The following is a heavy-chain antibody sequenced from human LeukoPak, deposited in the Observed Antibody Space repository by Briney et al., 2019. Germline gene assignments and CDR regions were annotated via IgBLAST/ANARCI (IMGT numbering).Heavy chain of an antibody. D-gene: IGHD3-16*02. V-gene: IGHV3-33*06. CDR3: AKESSSGSYRYTAFDY. Sequence: PGRSLRLSCAASGFTFSSYGMHWVRQAPGKGLEWVAVIWYDGSNKYYADSVKGRFTISRDNSKNTLYLQMNSLRAEDTAVYYCAKESSSGSYRYTAFDYSGQGTLVTVSS. CDR1: GFTFSSYG. J-gene: IGHJ4*02. CDR2: IWYDGSNK.